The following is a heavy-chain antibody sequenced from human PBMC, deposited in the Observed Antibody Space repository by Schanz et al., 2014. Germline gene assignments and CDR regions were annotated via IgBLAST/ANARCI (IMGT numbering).Heavy chain of an antibody. J-gene: IGHJ6*02. CDR1: GFTFSSYN. CDR3: AKVWKDHRIAGRPGWSDGMDV. D-gene: IGHD6-6*01. CDR2: ISPSSSYI. V-gene: IGHV3-21*04. Sequence: EVQLVESGGGLVQPGGSLRLSCAASGFTFSSYNINWVRQAPGKGLEYISSISPSSSYIYYADSVKGRFTISRDNAKNSLYLQMNSLRAEDTAVYYCAKVWKDHRIAGRPGWSDGMDVWGQGTTVTVSS.